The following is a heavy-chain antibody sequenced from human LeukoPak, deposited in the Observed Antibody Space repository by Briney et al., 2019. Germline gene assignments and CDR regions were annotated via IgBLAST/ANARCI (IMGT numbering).Heavy chain of an antibody. CDR3: ARDFGEMPNY. D-gene: IGHD5-24*01. V-gene: IGHV1-46*01. CDR2: IDPSGGST. Sequence: GASVKVSCKASGYTFTRYYMHWVRQAPGQGLEWMGIIDPSGGSTSYAQNFQGGVTVTRDATTSTVYLELSSLRSEDTAVYYCARDFGEMPNYWGQGTLVTVSS. CDR1: GYTFTRYY. J-gene: IGHJ4*02.